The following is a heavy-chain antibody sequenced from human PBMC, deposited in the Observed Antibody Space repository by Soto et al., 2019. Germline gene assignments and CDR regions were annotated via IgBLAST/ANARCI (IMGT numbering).Heavy chain of an antibody. CDR1: GLIFSDVW. Sequence: GGSLRLSCAASGLIFSDVWMTWVRQAPGKGLEWVGRIKTKPDDGTIDYAAPVRGRFTISRDDSKNTLYLQMTSLTPDDTGVYYCTTSNLGVDFWGPGTLVTVSS. D-gene: IGHD1-1*01. V-gene: IGHV3-15*01. CDR2: IKTKPDDGTI. J-gene: IGHJ4*02. CDR3: TTSNLGVDF.